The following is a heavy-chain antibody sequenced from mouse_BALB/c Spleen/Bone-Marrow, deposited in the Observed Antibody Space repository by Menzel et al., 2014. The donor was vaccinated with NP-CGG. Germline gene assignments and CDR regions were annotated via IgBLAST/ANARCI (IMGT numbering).Heavy chain of an antibody. D-gene: IGHD2-3*01. CDR1: GFTFSDFY. Sequence: EVKVVESGGGLVQPGGSLRLSCATSGFTFSDFYMEWVRQPPGKRLEWIAASRNKANVYTTEYSASVKGRFIVSRDTSQSILYLQMNALRAEDTAIYYCARNPRWLLAMDYWGQGTSVTVSS. V-gene: IGHV7-1*02. CDR2: SRNKANVYTT. J-gene: IGHJ4*01. CDR3: ARNPRWLLAMDY.